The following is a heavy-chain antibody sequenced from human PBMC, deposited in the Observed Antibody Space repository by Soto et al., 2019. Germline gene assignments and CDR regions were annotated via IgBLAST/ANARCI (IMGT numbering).Heavy chain of an antibody. V-gene: IGHV3-20*01. CDR2: VNSNGDRS. J-gene: IGHJ5*02. Sequence: ESGGGVVWPGGSLRLSCAASGFTFDDYGMRWVRQVPGKGLEWISGVNSNGDRSGYADSVKGRFTISRDNAKNSLYLQMNSLRVEDTALYHCAREYGSGSSPPWFDPWGQGTLVTVSS. CDR1: GFTFDDYG. CDR3: AREYGSGSSPPWFDP. D-gene: IGHD3-10*01.